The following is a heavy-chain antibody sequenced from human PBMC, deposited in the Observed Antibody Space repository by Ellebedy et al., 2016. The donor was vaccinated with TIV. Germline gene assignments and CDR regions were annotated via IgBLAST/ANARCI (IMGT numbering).Heavy chain of an antibody. J-gene: IGHJ5*02. CDR3: ARRRIGSSWYLHWFDP. D-gene: IGHD6-13*01. CDR2: INPNSGGT. CDR1: GYTFTGYY. Sequence: AASVKVSCKASGYTFTGYYMHWVRQAPGQGLEWMGWINPNSGGTNYAQKFQGRVTMTRDTSISTAYMELSRLRSEDTAVYYCARRRIGSSWYLHWFDPWGQGTLVTVSS. V-gene: IGHV1-2*02.